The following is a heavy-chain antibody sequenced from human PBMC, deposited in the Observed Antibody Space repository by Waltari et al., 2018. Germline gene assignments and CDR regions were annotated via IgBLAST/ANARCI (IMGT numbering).Heavy chain of an antibody. CDR3: ARGPKGTKQQQRYYGMDV. Sequence: QVQLQQWGAGLLTPSETLSLTCAVYGGYFSGYYWSWILQHPVKGLEWIGEINHSGSTNYNPSLKSRVTISVDTSKNQFSLKLSSVTAADTAVYYCARGPKGTKQQQRYYGMDVWGQGTTVTVSS. V-gene: IGHV4-34*01. CDR1: GGYFSGYY. CDR2: INHSGST. J-gene: IGHJ6*02. D-gene: IGHD6-13*01.